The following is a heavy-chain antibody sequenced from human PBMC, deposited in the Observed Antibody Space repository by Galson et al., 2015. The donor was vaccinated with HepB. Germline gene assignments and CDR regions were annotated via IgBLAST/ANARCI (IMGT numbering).Heavy chain of an antibody. CDR1: GFTFDDYA. J-gene: IGHJ3*02. CDR2: ISWNSGSI. V-gene: IGHV3-9*01. Sequence: SLRLSCAASGFTFDDYAMHWVRQAPGKGLEWVSGISWNSGSIGYADSVKGRFTISRDNAKNSLYLQMNSLRAEDTALYYCANSGGAMPSFDAFDIWGQGTMVTVSS. D-gene: IGHD3-16*01. CDR3: ANSGGAMPSFDAFDI.